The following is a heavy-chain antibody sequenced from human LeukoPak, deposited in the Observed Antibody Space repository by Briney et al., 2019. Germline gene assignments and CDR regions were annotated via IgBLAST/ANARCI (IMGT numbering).Heavy chain of an antibody. CDR1: GFIFSSFA. D-gene: IGHD4-17*01. CDR2: ISSSGSTT. CDR3: SKDPNGDYVGAFEM. Sequence: GGSLRLSCEASGFIFSSFAVSWVRQAPGEGLEWVSSISSSGSTTYYADSVKGRFTISRDNIRNTLNLQMNSLRPDDTALYYCSKDPNGDYVGAFEMWGLGTMVTVSS. J-gene: IGHJ3*02. V-gene: IGHV3-23*01.